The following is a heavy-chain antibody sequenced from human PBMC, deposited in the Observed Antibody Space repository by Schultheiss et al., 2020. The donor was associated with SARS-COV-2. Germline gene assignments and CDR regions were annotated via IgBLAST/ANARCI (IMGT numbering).Heavy chain of an antibody. D-gene: IGHD1-1*01. J-gene: IGHJ6*03. CDR1: GFTFSSYA. V-gene: IGHV3-48*04. CDR2: ISSSSSTI. CDR3: AKGGPNDGGYYYYYMDV. Sequence: GGSLRLSCAASGFTFSSYAMSWVRQAPGKGLEWVSYISSSSSTIYYADSVKGRFTISRDNAKNSLYLQMNSLRAEDTALYYCAKGGPNDGGYYYYYMDVWGKGTTVTVSS.